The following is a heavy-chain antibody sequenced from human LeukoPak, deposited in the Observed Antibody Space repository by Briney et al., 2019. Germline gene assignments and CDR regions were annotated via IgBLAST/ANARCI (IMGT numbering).Heavy chain of an antibody. V-gene: IGHV4-61*02. D-gene: IGHD1-26*01. CDR1: GGSISSGSYY. CDR3: ARGRNWHSGTYYGAFDY. Sequence: SETLSLTCTVSGGSISSGSYYWSWIRQPAGKGLEWIGRIYTTGSTNYNPSLKSRVTISVDTSKNQFSLKLSSVTAADTAVYYCARGRNWHSGTYYGAFDYWGQGVLVTVSS. J-gene: IGHJ4*02. CDR2: IYTTGST.